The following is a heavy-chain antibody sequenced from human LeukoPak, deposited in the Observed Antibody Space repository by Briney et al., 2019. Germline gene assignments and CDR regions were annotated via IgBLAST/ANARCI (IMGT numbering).Heavy chain of an antibody. D-gene: IGHD2-15*01. V-gene: IGHV4-34*01. J-gene: IGHJ4*02. Sequence: PSETLSLTCAVYGGSFSGYYWSWIRPSPGKGLEWIGEINHSGSTNYNPSLKSRVTTSIDTSKNQFSLRLTSVTAADTAVYYCARAKYCSGGSCYHLDYWGQGTLVTVSS. CDR3: ARAKYCSGGSCYHLDY. CDR2: INHSGST. CDR1: GGSFSGYY.